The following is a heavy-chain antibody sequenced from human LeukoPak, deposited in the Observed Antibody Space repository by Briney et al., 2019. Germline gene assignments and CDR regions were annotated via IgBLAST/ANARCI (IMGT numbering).Heavy chain of an antibody. Sequence: GGSLRLSCIASGFNFSGYRTNWVRQAPGKGLEWVSYISSSSSTIYYADSVKGRFTISRDNAKNSLYLQMNSLRAEDTAVYYCARDKTGGGDAFDIWGQGTMVTVSS. V-gene: IGHV3-48*04. CDR3: ARDKTGGGDAFDI. D-gene: IGHD3-16*01. CDR2: ISSSSSTI. CDR1: GFNFSGYR. J-gene: IGHJ3*02.